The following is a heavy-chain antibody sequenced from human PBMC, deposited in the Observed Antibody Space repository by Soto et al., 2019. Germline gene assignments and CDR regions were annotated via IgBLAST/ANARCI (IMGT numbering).Heavy chain of an antibody. Sequence: SETLSLTXTVSGGSIRSGRYYWVWIRQPPGKGLEWIGTIYYSGTIYYNPSLKSRVTISVDTSQNQFSLNMRSVTPADTAVYYCAGEYSTSPPVWGQGATVTVSS. D-gene: IGHD6-6*01. J-gene: IGHJ6*02. CDR2: IYYSGTI. CDR3: AGEYSTSPPV. V-gene: IGHV4-39*01. CDR1: GGSIRSGRYY.